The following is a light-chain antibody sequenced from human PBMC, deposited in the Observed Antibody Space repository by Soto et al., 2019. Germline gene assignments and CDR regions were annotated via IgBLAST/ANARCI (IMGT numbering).Light chain of an antibody. CDR1: SRDVGGYNY. V-gene: IGLV2-8*01. J-gene: IGLJ2*01. CDR2: QVT. Sequence: QSVLTQPPSASGSPGQSVTISCTGTSRDVGGYNYVSWYQQHPGKAPKLMIYQVTKRPSGVPGRFSASKSGNTASLTVSGRQAEDEAHYYCSSYAGDNNLVFGGGTKLTVL. CDR3: SSYAGDNNLV.